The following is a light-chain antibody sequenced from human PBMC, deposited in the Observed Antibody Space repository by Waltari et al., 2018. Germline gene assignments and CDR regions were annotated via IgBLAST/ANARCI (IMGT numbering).Light chain of an antibody. V-gene: IGKV3-20*01. CDR2: DAS. Sequence: EIVLTQSPGPLSLSPGERATRSCRASQSVSRTLAWYQQKPGQAPRLLIYDASSRATGIPDRFSGSGSGTDFSLTISRLEPEDFAVYYCQKYGTLPATFGQGTKVEIK. J-gene: IGKJ1*01. CDR1: QSVSRT. CDR3: QKYGTLPAT.